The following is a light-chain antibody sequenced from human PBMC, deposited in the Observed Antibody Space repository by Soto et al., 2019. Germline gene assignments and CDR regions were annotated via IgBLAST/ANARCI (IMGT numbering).Light chain of an antibody. CDR3: QQTYSTPIT. CDR1: QTISSW. V-gene: IGKV1-5*03. CDR2: KAS. Sequence: DIPLTQSPSTLSASLGDRATIXCRASQTISSWLAWYQQKPGKAPKLLIYKASTLKSGVPSRFSGSGSGTDFTLTISSLQPEDFVTYYCQQTYSTPITFGQGTRLEIK. J-gene: IGKJ5*01.